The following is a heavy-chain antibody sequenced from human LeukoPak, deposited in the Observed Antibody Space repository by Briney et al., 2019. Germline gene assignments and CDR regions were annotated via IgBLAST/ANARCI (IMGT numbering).Heavy chain of an antibody. V-gene: IGHV4-30-4*08. CDR3: ACDYGDYTAFDP. J-gene: IGHJ5*02. CDR1: GGSISSGDYY. CDR2: IYYSGTT. Sequence: SQTLSLTCTVSGGSISSGDYYWSWIRQPPGKGLEWIGYIYYSGTTYYNPSLKSRVTISVDTSKNQFSLKLSSVTAADTAVYYCACDYGDYTAFDPWGQGTLVTVSS. D-gene: IGHD4-17*01.